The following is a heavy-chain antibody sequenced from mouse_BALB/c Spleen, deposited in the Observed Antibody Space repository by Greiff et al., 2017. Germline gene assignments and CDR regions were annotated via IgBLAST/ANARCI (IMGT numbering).Heavy chain of an antibody. V-gene: IGHV1S81*02. Sequence: VQLQQPGAELVKPGASVKLSCKASGYTFTSYWMHWVKQRPGQGLEWIGEINPSNGRTNYNEKFKSKATLTVDKSSSTAYMQLSSLTSEDSAVYYCARGDPGYAMDYWGQGTSVTVSS. D-gene: IGHD3-3*01. CDR2: INPSNGRT. J-gene: IGHJ4*01. CDR1: GYTFTSYW. CDR3: ARGDPGYAMDY.